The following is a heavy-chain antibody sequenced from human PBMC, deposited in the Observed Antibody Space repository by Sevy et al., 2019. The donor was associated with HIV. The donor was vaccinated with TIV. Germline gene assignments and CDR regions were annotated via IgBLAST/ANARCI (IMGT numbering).Heavy chain of an antibody. CDR3: ARVRYNYGSYYFDY. CDR1: GFTFSDYY. D-gene: IGHD5-18*01. V-gene: IGHV3-11*06. J-gene: IGHJ4*02. Sequence: GESLRLSCVASGFTFSDYYMNWIRQAPGKGLEWVSYISTGSTYTNYADSVKGRFTVSRDNSENSLYLQMNSLRAEDTAVYYCARVRYNYGSYYFDYWGQGTLVTVSS. CDR2: ISTGSTYT.